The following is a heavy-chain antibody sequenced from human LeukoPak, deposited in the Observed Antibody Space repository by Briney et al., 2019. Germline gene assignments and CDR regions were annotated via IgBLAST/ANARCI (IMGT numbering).Heavy chain of an antibody. CDR2: ISGSGGST. V-gene: IGHV3-23*01. D-gene: IGHD3-3*01. CDR1: GFAFSSYA. Sequence: GGSLRLSCTASGFAFSSYAMSSVRQAPGKGLEWVSAISGSGGSTYYADSVKGRFTISRDNSKNTLYLQMNSLRAEDTAVYYCAKGVRGYYYGMDVWGQGTTVTVAS. CDR3: AKGVRGYYYGMDV. J-gene: IGHJ6*02.